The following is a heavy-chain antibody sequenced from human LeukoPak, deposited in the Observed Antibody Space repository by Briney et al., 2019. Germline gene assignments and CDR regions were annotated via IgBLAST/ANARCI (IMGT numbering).Heavy chain of an antibody. CDR1: GLTFRSYA. J-gene: IGHJ4*02. CDR2: ISYDGSNK. Sequence: GRSLRLSCAASGLTFRSYAMHWVRQAPGKGLEWVAVISYDGSNKYYADSVKGRFTISRDNSKNTLYLQMNSLRAEDTAVYYCARDQQAVAGTGFDYWGQGTLVTVSS. V-gene: IGHV3-30-3*01. D-gene: IGHD6-19*01. CDR3: ARDQQAVAGTGFDY.